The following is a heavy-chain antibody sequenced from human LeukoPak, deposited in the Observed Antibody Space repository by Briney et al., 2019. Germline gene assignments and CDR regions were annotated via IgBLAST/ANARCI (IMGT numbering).Heavy chain of an antibody. V-gene: IGHV1-8*01. CDR2: MKSNNGHT. Sequence: ASVKVSCKASGYTFTSFDFNWVRQATGQGLEWMGWMKSNNGHTGYAQKFQGRVTMTRDTSISTAYMELSSLTFEDTAVYYCAIGPPNWGMVGYWGQGTLVTVSS. CDR3: AIGPPNWGMVGY. D-gene: IGHD7-27*01. CDR1: GYTFTSFD. J-gene: IGHJ4*02.